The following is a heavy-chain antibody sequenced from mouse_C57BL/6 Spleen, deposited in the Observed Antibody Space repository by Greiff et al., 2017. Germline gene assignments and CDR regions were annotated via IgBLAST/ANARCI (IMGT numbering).Heavy chain of an antibody. D-gene: IGHD4-1*01. J-gene: IGHJ4*01. CDR3: AKNWKDAMDY. Sequence: VQLQQSGPELVKPGASVKMSCKASGYTFTDYNMHWVKQSHGKSLEWIGYINPNNGGTSYNQKFKGKATLTVNKSSSTAYMELRSLTSVDSAVYYCAKNWKDAMDYWGQGTSVTVSS. CDR1: GYTFTDYN. CDR2: INPNNGGT. V-gene: IGHV1-22*01.